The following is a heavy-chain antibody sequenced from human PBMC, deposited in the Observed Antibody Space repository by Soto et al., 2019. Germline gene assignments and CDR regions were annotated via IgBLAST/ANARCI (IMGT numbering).Heavy chain of an antibody. V-gene: IGHV4-59*01. J-gene: IGHJ2*01. CDR2: IYYSGST. Sequence: QVQLQESGPGLVKPSETLSLTCTVSGGSISSYYWSWIRQPPGKGLEWIGYIYYSGSTNYNPSLSVRVTISVDTSKNQFSLKLSSVTAADTAVYYCARVMVLNSWYFALWGRGTLVTVS. CDR1: GGSISSYY. D-gene: IGHD6-13*01. CDR3: ARVMVLNSWYFAL.